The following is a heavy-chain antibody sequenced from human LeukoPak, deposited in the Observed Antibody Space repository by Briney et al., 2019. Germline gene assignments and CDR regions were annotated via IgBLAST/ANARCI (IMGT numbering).Heavy chain of an antibody. CDR1: GFTVSSNY. V-gene: IGHV3-66*01. J-gene: IGHJ4*02. Sequence: TGGSLRLSCAASGFTVSSNYMSWVRQAPGKGLEWVSVIYSGGSTYYPDSVKGRFTISRDNSKNTLYLQMNSLRAEDTAVYYCARGSSSRGFDYWGQGTPVTVSS. CDR2: IYSGGST. CDR3: ARGSSSRGFDY. D-gene: IGHD6-6*01.